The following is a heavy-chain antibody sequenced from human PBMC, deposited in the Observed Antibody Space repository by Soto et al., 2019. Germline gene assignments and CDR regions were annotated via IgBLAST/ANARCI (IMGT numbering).Heavy chain of an antibody. V-gene: IGHV1-69*13. CDR3: ARVHSSGIFHFVDP. CDR1: GGTFDSYV. Sequence: VASVKVSCKASGGTFDSYVISWLRQAPGQGLEWMGGIMPIFGTPNYAQKFRGRVTISADESTSTAYLELNSLTSDDTAVYYCARVHSSGIFHFVDPWGQGTLVTVSS. J-gene: IGHJ5*02. CDR2: IMPIFGTP. D-gene: IGHD3-3*02.